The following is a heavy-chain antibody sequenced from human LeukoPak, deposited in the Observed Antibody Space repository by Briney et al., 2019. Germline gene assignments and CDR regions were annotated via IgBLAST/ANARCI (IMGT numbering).Heavy chain of an antibody. Sequence: GGSLRLSCAASGFTFDDYAMHWVRQAPGKGLEWVSGISWNSGSIGYADSVKGRFTISRDNAKNSLYLQMNSLKTEDTAVYYCTTEQQLVRWWFDPWGQGTLVTVSS. D-gene: IGHD6-13*01. CDR3: TTEQQLVRWWFDP. J-gene: IGHJ5*02. CDR2: ISWNSGSI. V-gene: IGHV3-9*01. CDR1: GFTFDDYA.